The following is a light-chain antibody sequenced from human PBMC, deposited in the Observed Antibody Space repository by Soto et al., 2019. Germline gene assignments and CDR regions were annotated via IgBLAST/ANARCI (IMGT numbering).Light chain of an antibody. CDR2: EVS. Sequence: QSVLTQPASVPGSPGQSITISCTGTSSDLGTYHFVSWYQQHPDKAPKLMIYEVSNRPSGVSNRFSGSKSGNTASLTISGLQAEDEADYYCSSYTTSSTRVFGTGTKVTVL. CDR3: SSYTTSSTRV. CDR1: SSDLGTYHF. V-gene: IGLV2-14*01. J-gene: IGLJ1*01.